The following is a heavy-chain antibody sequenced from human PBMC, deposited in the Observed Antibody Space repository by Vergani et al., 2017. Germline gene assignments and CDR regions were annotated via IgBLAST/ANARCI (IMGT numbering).Heavy chain of an antibody. CDR1: GGSVSSGSYY. D-gene: IGHD3-10*01. V-gene: IGHV4-61*01. Sequence: QLQLQESGPGLVKPSETLSLTCTVSGGSVSSGSYYWSWIRQPPGKGLEWIGYIYYSGSTNYNPSLKSRVTISVDTSKNQFSLKLSSVTAADTAVYYCARNPHYYGSGNPEEIDYWGQGTLVTVSS. J-gene: IGHJ4*02. CDR3: ARNPHYYGSGNPEEIDY. CDR2: IYYSGST.